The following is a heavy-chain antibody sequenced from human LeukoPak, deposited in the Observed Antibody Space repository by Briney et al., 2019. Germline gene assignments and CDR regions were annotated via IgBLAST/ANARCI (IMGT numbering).Heavy chain of an antibody. CDR1: GYSFTSFG. CDR3: ARDLGEDTTMIFFDY. CDR2: VSAYNGNT. V-gene: IGHV1-18*01. D-gene: IGHD3/OR15-3a*01. J-gene: IGHJ4*02. Sequence: GASVKVSCKASGYSFTSFGLSWVRQARAQGLEWMGWVSAYNGNTNYAQKFQGRVTMTTDTSTSTGYMELRSLRSDDTAVYFCARDLGEDTTMIFFDYWGQGTVVTVSS.